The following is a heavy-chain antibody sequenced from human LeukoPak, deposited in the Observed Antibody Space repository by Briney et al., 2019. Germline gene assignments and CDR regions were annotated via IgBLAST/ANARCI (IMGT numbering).Heavy chain of an antibody. CDR3: ARQQAAAGTGFDY. CDR2: FFHSGST. J-gene: IGHJ4*02. Sequence: SETLSLTCTVSGDSISGFYWSWIRQPPGKGLEWIGYFFHSGSTNYNPSLKSRVTISVDTSKNQFSLKLSSVTAADTAVYYCARQQAAAGTGFDYWGQGTLVTVSS. CDR1: GDSISGFY. V-gene: IGHV4-59*08. D-gene: IGHD6-13*01.